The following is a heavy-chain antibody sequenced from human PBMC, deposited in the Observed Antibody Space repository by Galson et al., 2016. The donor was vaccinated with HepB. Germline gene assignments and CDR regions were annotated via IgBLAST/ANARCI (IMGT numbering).Heavy chain of an antibody. J-gene: IGHJ4*02. Sequence: SLRLSCAVSGVTFSSLSMNWVRQAPGKGLGWVSYLPSENNIKHYADSVRGRFTISRDNAKNSLYLQMNGVRAEDTAIYYCAKSLLGVVAATAFDYWGQGTLVTVSS. D-gene: IGHD2-15*01. V-gene: IGHV3-48*01. CDR1: GVTFSSLS. CDR3: AKSLLGVVAATAFDY. CDR2: LPSENNIK.